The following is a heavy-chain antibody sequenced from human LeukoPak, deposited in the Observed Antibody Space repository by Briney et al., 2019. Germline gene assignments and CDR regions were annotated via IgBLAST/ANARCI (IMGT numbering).Heavy chain of an antibody. CDR2: ISGSGGST. D-gene: IGHD3-10*01. Sequence: GGSLRLSCAASGFTFSSYGMSWVRQAPGKGLEWVSAISGSGGSTYYADSVKGRFTISRDNAKNSLYLQMNSLRAEDTAVYYCARDYYGSGSLDYWGQGTLVTVSS. J-gene: IGHJ4*02. CDR1: GFTFSSYG. V-gene: IGHV3-23*01. CDR3: ARDYYGSGSLDY.